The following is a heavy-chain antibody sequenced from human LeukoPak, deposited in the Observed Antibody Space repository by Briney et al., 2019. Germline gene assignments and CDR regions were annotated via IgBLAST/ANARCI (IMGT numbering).Heavy chain of an antibody. CDR2: INHSGST. CDR3: ARLRYYYDSSGYCFDY. V-gene: IGHV4-34*01. Sequence: SETLSLTCAVYGGSFSGYYWSWIRQPPGKGLEWIGEINHSGSTNYNPSLKSRVTISVDTSKNQFSLKLSSVTAADTAVYYCARLRYYYDSSGYCFDYWGQGTLVTVSS. J-gene: IGHJ4*02. D-gene: IGHD3-22*01. CDR1: GGSFSGYY.